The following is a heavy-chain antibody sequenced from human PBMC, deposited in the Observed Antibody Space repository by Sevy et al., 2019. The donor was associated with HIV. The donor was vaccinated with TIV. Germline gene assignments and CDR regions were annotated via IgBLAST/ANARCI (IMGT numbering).Heavy chain of an antibody. Sequence: SETLSLTCSVSGGSISGYFWTWVRQSPGKGLEWIGNIYFTGNTDYSPSLKSRVTLSLDTSKSQFSLTLKSVTAADTAIYFCARDSTTRPRVLDYWGQGTLVTVS. D-gene: IGHD1-1*01. CDR3: ARDSTTRPRVLDY. J-gene: IGHJ4*02. CDR2: IYFTGNT. CDR1: GGSISGYF. V-gene: IGHV4-59*01.